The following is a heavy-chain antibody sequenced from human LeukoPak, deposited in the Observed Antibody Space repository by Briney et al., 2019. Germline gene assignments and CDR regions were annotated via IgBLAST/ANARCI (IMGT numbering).Heavy chain of an antibody. D-gene: IGHD6-6*01. Sequence: ASVKVSCKASGYTFTSYGISWVRQAPGQGLEWMGWISAYNGNTNYAQKLQGRVTMTTDTSTSTAYMELRSLRSDDTAVYYCASATYSSSSLDAFDIWGQGTMSPSLQ. J-gene: IGHJ3*02. CDR2: ISAYNGNT. CDR3: ASATYSSSSLDAFDI. CDR1: GYTFTSYG. V-gene: IGHV1-18*01.